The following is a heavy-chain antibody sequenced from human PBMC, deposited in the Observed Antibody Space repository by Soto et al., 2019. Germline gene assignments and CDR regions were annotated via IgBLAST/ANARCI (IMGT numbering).Heavy chain of an antibody. CDR3: ARRYGVYFDY. J-gene: IGHJ4*02. CDR2: IYYSGST. D-gene: IGHD4-17*01. CDR1: GGSISSYY. Sequence: SETLSLTCTVSGGSISSYYWSWIRQPPGEGLEWIGYIYYSGSTNYNPSLKSRVTISVDTSKNQFSLKLSSVTAADTAVYYCARRYGVYFDYWGQGTLVTVSS. V-gene: IGHV4-59*08.